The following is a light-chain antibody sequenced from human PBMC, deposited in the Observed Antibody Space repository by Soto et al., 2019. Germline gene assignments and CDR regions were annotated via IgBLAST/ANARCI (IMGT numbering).Light chain of an antibody. J-gene: IGKJ2*01. Sequence: VMTPPPAPLALSPGQRDTLSCGASHSVSSSYLAWYQQKPGLAPRLLLYDASSRATGIPDRFSGSGSGTDFTLTISRLEPEDFAVYFCQQYGSSPFTFGQGTKLEIK. CDR3: QQYGSSPFT. V-gene: IGKV3D-20*01. CDR2: DAS. CDR1: HSVSSSY.